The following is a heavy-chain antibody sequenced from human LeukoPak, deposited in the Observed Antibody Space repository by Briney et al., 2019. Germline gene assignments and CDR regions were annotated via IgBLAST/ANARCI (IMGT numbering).Heavy chain of an antibody. J-gene: IGHJ3*01. V-gene: IGHV3-21*06. CDR3: ARSLLSQGGVWGTFDL. CDR2: SSFSSRFI. D-gene: IGHD7-27*01. CDR1: GFIFSDYT. Sequence: TSAGSLRLSCAASGFIFSDYTMDWARQAPGKGLEWVSSSSFSSRFIYYADSVKGRFTISRDNAENSLYLQMNSLRVEDTAIYYCARSLLSQGGVWGTFDLWGQGTMVTVSS.